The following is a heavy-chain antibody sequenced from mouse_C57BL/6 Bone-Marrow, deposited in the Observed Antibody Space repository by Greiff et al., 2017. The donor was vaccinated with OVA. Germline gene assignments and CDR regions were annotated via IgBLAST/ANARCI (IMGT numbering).Heavy chain of an antibody. J-gene: IGHJ3*01. CDR3: AKKVTTKETWFAY. CDR2: IWRGGST. CDR1: GFSLTSYG. Sequence: VMLVESGPGLVQPSQSLSITCTVSGFSLTSYGVHWVRQSPGKGLEWLGVIWRGGSTDYNAAFMSRLGITKDNSKSQVFFKMISLQADDTAIYYCAKKVTTKETWFAYWGQGTLVTVSA. D-gene: IGHD2-2*01. V-gene: IGHV2-5*01.